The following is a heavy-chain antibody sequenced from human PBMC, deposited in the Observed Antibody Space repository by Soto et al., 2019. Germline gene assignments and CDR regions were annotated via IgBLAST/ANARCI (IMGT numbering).Heavy chain of an antibody. V-gene: IGHV4-59*01. CDR1: GGSISGYY. J-gene: IGHJ6*02. Sequence: XESLSLTCTVSGGSISGYYGSWIRQPPGKGLEWIGHIYSSGGTSYNPSLKSRVTISVDTSKNQFSLKLSSVTAADTAVYYCAREVKADHDYYYYGLDVWGQGSTVTVPS. CDR3: AREVKADHDYYYYGLDV. CDR2: IYSSGGT.